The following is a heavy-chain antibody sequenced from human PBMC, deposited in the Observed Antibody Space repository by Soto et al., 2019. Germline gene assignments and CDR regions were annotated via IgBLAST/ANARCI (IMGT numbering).Heavy chain of an antibody. J-gene: IGHJ5*02. CDR3: LRIRGGDGYSLGS. D-gene: IGHD2-15*01. CDR2: INTDGSTT. Sequence: EVQLVESGGVSVQPGGSLRLSCTASGFTLSNYWMHWVRQAPGKGLVWVSRINTDGSTTTYADSVKGRFTISRDNAKNTWYVKMNGVSDEDTAVYYCLRIRGGDGYSLGSWGKGTLVTVSS. CDR1: GFTLSNYW. V-gene: IGHV3-74*01.